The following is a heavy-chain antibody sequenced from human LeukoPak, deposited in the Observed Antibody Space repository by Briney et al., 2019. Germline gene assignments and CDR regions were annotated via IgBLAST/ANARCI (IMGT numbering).Heavy chain of an antibody. CDR1: GGTFSSYA. V-gene: IGHV1-69*01. D-gene: IGHD3-22*01. CDR2: IIPIFGTA. Sequence: GSSVKVSCKASGGTFSSYAISWVRQAPGQGLEWMGGIIPIFGTANYAQKFQGRVTITADESTSTAYMELSSLRSEDTAVYFCARANYYDSKHFDYWGQGTLVTVSS. J-gene: IGHJ4*02. CDR3: ARANYYDSKHFDY.